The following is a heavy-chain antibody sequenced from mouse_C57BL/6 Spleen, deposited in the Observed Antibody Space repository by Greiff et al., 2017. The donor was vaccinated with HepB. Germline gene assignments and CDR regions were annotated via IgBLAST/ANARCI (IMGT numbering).Heavy chain of an antibody. CDR2: ISNGGGST. J-gene: IGHJ1*03. V-gene: IGHV5-12*01. CDR3: ARQDGNYWYFDV. Sequence: EVNLVESGGGLVQPGGSLKLSCAASGFTFSDYYMYWVRQTPEKRLEWVAYISNGGGSTYYPDTVKGRFTISRDNAKNTLYLQMSRLKSEDTAMYYCARQDGNYWYFDVWGTGTTVTVSS. CDR1: GFTFSDYY. D-gene: IGHD2-1*01.